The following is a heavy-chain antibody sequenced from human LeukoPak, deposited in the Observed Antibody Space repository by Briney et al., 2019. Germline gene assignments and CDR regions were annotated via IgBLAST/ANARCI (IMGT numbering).Heavy chain of an antibody. CDR2: IYYSGST. CDR1: GGSISSSSYY. CDR3: ARERYGFGTAGN. Sequence: SETLSLTCTVSGGSISSSSYYWGWIRQPPGNGLEWIGSIYYSGSTYYNPSLKSRVTISVDTSKNQFSLKLSSVTAADTAVYYCARERYGFGTAGNWGQGTLVTVSS. J-gene: IGHJ4*02. V-gene: IGHV4-39*01. D-gene: IGHD6-13*01.